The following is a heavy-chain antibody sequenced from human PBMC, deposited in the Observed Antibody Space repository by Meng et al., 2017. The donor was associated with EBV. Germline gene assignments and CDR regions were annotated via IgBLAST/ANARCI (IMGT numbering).Heavy chain of an antibody. Sequence: QVQVVRFGGEVKKPGASVKVCCKASGDTFTSYAMHWGRQATGQRLEWMGWINAGNGNTKYSQKFQGRVTITRDTSASTAYMQLSSLRSEDTAVYYCARRGGVADWFDPWGQGTLVTVSS. J-gene: IGHJ5*02. CDR1: GDTFTSYA. CDR2: INAGNGNT. CDR3: ARRGGVADWFDP. V-gene: IGHV1-3*01. D-gene: IGHD2-15*01.